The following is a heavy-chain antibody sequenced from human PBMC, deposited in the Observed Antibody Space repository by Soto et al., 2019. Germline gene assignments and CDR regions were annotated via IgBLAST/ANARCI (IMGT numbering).Heavy chain of an antibody. CDR1: GNTFSDSA. CDR3: AKDCRRLALSGSAFDS. CDR2: IIPIFGLS. D-gene: IGHD1-7*01. V-gene: IGHV1-69*01. J-gene: IGHJ4*02. Sequence: QVQMVQSGPEVKKPGSSVRVSCKASGNTFSDSALSWVRQAPGRGLEWMGGIIPIFGLSDYSQKFLGRVTITADESRTTAYMELKNLRPDDTAIYYCAKDCRRLALSGSAFDSWGQGALVSVSS.